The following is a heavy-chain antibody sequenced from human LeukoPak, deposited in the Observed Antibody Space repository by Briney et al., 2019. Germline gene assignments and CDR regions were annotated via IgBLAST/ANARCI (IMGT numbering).Heavy chain of an antibody. V-gene: IGHV3-30*02. CDR1: GFTFSSYG. Sequence: PGGSLRLSCAASGFTFSSYGMHWVRQAPGKGLEWVAFKRYDGSNKYYADSVKGRFTISRDNSKNTLYLQMNSLRAEDTAVYYCAKDPSDSSSSPLDYWGQGTLVTVSS. CDR3: AKDPSDSSSSPLDY. J-gene: IGHJ4*02. D-gene: IGHD6-6*01. CDR2: KRYDGSNK.